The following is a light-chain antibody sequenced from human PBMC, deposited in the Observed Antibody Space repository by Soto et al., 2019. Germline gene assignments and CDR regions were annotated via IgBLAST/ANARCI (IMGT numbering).Light chain of an antibody. V-gene: IGLV2-11*01. CDR1: SSDVGGYNS. CDR2: DVN. Sequence: QSALTQPPSASRSPGQSVTISCTGASSDVGGYNSVSWYQQHPVKAPTLMIYDVNKRPSGVPDRFAGSKSGNTASLTISGLQTEDEADYYCCSYAGTSYVFGTGTKVTGL. CDR3: CSYAGTSYV. J-gene: IGLJ1*01.